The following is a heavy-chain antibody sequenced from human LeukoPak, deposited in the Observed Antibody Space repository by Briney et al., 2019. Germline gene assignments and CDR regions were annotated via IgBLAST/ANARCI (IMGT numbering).Heavy chain of an antibody. CDR2: ISGSGST. J-gene: IGHJ5*02. Sequence: SETLSLTCTVSGVSISTYHWTSIRQPAGKGLEWIGRISGSGSTIHNPSLKSRVTMSLDMSNNHFSLKMSSVTAADTAVYYCARDRGSDGSDQLDPWGQGILVIVSS. D-gene: IGHD3-10*01. V-gene: IGHV4-4*07. CDR3: ARDRGSDGSDQLDP. CDR1: GVSISTYH.